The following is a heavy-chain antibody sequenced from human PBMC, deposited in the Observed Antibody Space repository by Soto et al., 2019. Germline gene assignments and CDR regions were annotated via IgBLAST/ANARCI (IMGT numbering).Heavy chain of an antibody. D-gene: IGHD2-8*02. CDR2: IGWNSGDI. Sequence: HPGGSLRLSCAASGFTFDEYAMHWVRQAPGKGLEWVSGIGWNSGDIDYADSVKGRFTISRDNAQNSLHLEMNSLRAEDTALYYCAAFCTGGGCDRFDYWGQGTLVTVSS. J-gene: IGHJ4*02. CDR3: AAFCTGGGCDRFDY. V-gene: IGHV3-9*01. CDR1: GFTFDEYA.